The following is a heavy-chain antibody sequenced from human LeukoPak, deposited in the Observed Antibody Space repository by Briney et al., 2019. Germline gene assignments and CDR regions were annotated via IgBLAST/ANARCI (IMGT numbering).Heavy chain of an antibody. CDR2: INHSGST. CDR3: ARGDDYGGNVDY. CDR1: GGSFSGYY. V-gene: IGHV4-34*01. Sequence: PSETLSLTCAVYGGSFSGYYWSWIRQPPGEGLEWIGEINHSGSTNYNPSLKSRVTISVDTSKNQFSLKLSSVTAADTAVYYCARGDDYGGNVDYWGQGTLVTVSS. J-gene: IGHJ4*02. D-gene: IGHD4-23*01.